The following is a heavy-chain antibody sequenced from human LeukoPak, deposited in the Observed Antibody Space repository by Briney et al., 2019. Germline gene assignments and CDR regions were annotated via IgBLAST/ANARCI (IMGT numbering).Heavy chain of an antibody. CDR1: GFTFSSYE. J-gene: IGHJ4*02. Sequence: GGSLRLSCAASGFTFSSYEMNWVRQAPGKGLEWVSYISSSGSTTYYAASVKGRFTISRDNAKNSLYLQMNSLRVEDTAVYYCASQKGRIAVAVDYWGQGTLVTVSS. CDR3: ASQKGRIAVAVDY. CDR2: ISSSGSTT. V-gene: IGHV3-48*03. D-gene: IGHD6-19*01.